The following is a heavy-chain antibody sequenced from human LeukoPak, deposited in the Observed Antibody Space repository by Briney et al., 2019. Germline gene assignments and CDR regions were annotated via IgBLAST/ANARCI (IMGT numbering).Heavy chain of an antibody. CDR1: GFTFSSYE. V-gene: IGHV3-48*03. CDR2: ISSSGSTI. J-gene: IGHJ4*02. CDR3: ARASSIVSPPVY. Sequence: GGSLRLSCAASGFTFSSYEMNWVRQAPGEGLEWVSYISSSGSTIYYADSVKGRFTISRDNAKNSLYLQMNSLKAEDTAVYYCARASSIVSPPVYWGQGTLVTVSS. D-gene: IGHD2-15*01.